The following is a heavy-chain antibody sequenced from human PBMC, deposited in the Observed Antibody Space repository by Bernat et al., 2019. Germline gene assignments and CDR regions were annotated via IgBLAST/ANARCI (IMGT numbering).Heavy chain of an antibody. J-gene: IGHJ6*03. D-gene: IGHD6-6*01. V-gene: IGHV3-21*01. CDR1: GFTFSSYS. CDR2: ISSSSSYI. CDR3: ARGLMSIAARHYYYYYMDV. Sequence: EVQLVESGGGLVKPGGSLRLSCAASGFTFSSYSMNWVRQAPGKGVEWVSSISSSSSYIYYADSVKGRFTISRDNAKNSLYLQMNSLRAEDTAVYYCARGLMSIAARHYYYYYMDVWGKGTTVTVSS.